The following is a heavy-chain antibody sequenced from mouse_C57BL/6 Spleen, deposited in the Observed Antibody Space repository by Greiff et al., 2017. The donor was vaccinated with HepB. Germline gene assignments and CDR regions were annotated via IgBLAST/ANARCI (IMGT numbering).Heavy chain of an antibody. CDR1: GFTFSDYG. V-gene: IGHV5-17*01. J-gene: IGHJ4*01. CDR3: ASPLITTVVATGAMDY. CDR2: ISSGSSTI. D-gene: IGHD1-1*01. Sequence: EVQRVESGGGLVKPGGSLKLSCAASGFTFSDYGMHWVRQAPEKGLEWVAYISSGSSTIYYADTVKGRFTISRDNAKNTLFLQMTSLRSEDTAMYYCASPLITTVVATGAMDYWGQGTSVTVSS.